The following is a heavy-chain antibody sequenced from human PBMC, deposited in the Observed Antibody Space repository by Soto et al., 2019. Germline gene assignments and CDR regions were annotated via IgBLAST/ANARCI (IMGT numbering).Heavy chain of an antibody. CDR2: IYWNDYE. V-gene: IGHV2-5*01. D-gene: IGHD6-6*01. J-gene: IGHJ3*01. CDR3: ARGLAALPVFAFDV. Sequence: SGPTLVNPTQTLTLTCSLSGISLSTSGVGVGWIRQPPGKALEWLAIIYWNDYEHYSPSLKGRLTISKDTSKNQAVLTMTNMDSVDTATYYCARGLAALPVFAFDVWGQGTMVTVSS. CDR1: GISLSTSGVG.